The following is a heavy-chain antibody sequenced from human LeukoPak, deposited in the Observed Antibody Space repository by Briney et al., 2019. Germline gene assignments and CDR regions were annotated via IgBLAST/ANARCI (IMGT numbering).Heavy chain of an antibody. J-gene: IGHJ5*02. CDR3: ARGGDRPDKNNWFDP. CDR2: IYYSGST. CDR1: GGSISSGDYY. V-gene: IGHV4-30-4*01. D-gene: IGHD4-17*01. Sequence: SETLSLTCTVSGGSISSGDYYWSWIRQPPGTGLEWIGYIYYSGSTYYNPSLKSRVTISVDTSKNQFSLKLGSVTAADTAVYYCARGGDRPDKNNWFDPWGQGTLVTVSS.